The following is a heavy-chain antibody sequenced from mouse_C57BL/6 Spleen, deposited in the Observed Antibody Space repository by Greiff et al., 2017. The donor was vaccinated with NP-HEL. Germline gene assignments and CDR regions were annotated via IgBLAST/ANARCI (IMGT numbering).Heavy chain of an antibody. V-gene: IGHV1-82*01. CDR2: IYPGDGDT. CDR1: GYAFSSSW. Sequence: VQLQQSGPELVKPGASVKISCKASGYAFSSSWMNWVKQRPGKGLEWIGRIYPGDGDTNYNGKFKGKATLTADKSSSTAYMQLSSLTSEDSAVYFCARGSSYGNYDAMDYWGQGTSVTVSS. CDR3: ARGSSYGNYDAMDY. D-gene: IGHD2-1*01. J-gene: IGHJ4*01.